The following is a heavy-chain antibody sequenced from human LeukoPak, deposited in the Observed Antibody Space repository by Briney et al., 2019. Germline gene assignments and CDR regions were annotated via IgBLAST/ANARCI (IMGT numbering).Heavy chain of an antibody. CDR3: ARGLQWLRRKGGYYMDV. V-gene: IGHV1-3*01. Sequence: ASVKVSCKASGYIFTDYAIHWLRQAPGQRPEWMGWMNGGNGNTKYSQKFQGRITLIRDTSAATAYMELSSLRHDDLAVYYCARGLQWLRRKGGYYMDVWGKGTTVTVSS. D-gene: IGHD5-12*01. J-gene: IGHJ6*03. CDR1: GYIFTDYA. CDR2: MNGGNGNT.